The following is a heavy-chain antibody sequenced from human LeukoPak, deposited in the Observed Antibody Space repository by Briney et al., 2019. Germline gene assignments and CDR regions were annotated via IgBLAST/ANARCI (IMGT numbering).Heavy chain of an antibody. Sequence: LPGGSLTRSCAASAFTFSTYAMTWVRQAPGKGLEWVSTISDSGDNTYYADSVKGRFPISRDNSKNTLYLQMNSLRAEDTALYYCAKDQLWPVTVPDYWGQGTLVTVSS. D-gene: IGHD4-17*01. CDR1: AFTFSTYA. J-gene: IGHJ4*02. CDR2: ISDSGDNT. CDR3: AKDQLWPVTVPDY. V-gene: IGHV3-23*01.